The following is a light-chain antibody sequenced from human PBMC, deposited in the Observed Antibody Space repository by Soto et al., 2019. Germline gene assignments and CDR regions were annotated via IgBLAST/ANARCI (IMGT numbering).Light chain of an antibody. J-gene: IGKJ1*01. V-gene: IGKV3-11*01. CDR2: DAS. CDR1: QSVSSY. CDR3: QQRIQCLT. Sequence: EIVLTQSPATLSLSPGERATLSCRASQSVSSYLAWYQQKPGQAPRLLIYDASNRATGIPARFSGSRSGTDFTLTISILEPEDSAIYYCQQRIQCLTFGQGTKVQI.